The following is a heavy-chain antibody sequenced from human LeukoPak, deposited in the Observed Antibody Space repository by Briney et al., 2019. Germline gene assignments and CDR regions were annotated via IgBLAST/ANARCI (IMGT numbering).Heavy chain of an antibody. CDR2: ISLSSTAI. V-gene: IGHV3-48*01. CDR3: ARGGGGDYYDSSGYL. J-gene: IGHJ4*02. CDR1: GFIFSTYN. Sequence: GGSLRLSCATSGFIFSTYNMNWVRQAPGKGLEWVSYISLSSTAIYYADSVKGRFTVSRDNAKNSLYLQMNSLRAEDTAVYYCARGGGGDYYDSSGYLWGQGTLVTVSS. D-gene: IGHD3-22*01.